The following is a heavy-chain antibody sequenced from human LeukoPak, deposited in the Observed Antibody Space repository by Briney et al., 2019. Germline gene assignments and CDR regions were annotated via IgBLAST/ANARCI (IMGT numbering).Heavy chain of an antibody. D-gene: IGHD6-19*01. Sequence: SGTLSLTCAVSGGSISSSNWWSWVRQPPGKGLEWIGEIYHSGSTNYNPSLKSRVTISVDKSKNQFSLKLSSVTAADTAVYYCARDQGFYSSGWLAFDYWGQGTLVTVSS. V-gene: IGHV4-4*02. CDR2: IYHSGST. J-gene: IGHJ4*02. CDR1: GGSISSSNW. CDR3: ARDQGFYSSGWLAFDY.